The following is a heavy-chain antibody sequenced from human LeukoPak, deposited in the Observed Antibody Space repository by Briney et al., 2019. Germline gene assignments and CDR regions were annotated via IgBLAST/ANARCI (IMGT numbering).Heavy chain of an antibody. D-gene: IGHD3-16*01. J-gene: IGHJ4*02. V-gene: IGHV3-73*01. CDR2: IRSRANSYVT. CDR1: GFTFSGSA. CDR3: AKGWGAPFDY. Sequence: PGGSLKLSCAASGFTFSGSAIHWVRQASGKGLEWLGRIRSRANSYVTVYAAAVTGRFIISRGDSSNTAYLQMYSLTTEDTAVYYCAKGWGAPFDYWGQGTLVTVSS.